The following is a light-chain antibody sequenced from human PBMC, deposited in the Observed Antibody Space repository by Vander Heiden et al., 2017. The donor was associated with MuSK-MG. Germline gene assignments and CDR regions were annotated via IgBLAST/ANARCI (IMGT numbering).Light chain of an antibody. CDR2: GAS. CDR1: QSVSSY. V-gene: IGKV3-11*01. J-gene: IGKJ4*01. CDR3: QQRSNWPLLT. Sequence: EIVLTQSPATLSLSPGERATLSCRASQSVSSYLLWYQQKPGQAPRLLIYGASNRATGIPARFSGSGYGTDFTLTISSREPEDFAVYYCQQRSNWPLLTFGGGTKVEIK.